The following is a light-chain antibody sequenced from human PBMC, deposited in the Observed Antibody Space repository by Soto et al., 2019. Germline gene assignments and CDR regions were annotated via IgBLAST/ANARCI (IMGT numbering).Light chain of an antibody. CDR1: QDITSY. CDR2: DAS. J-gene: IGKJ3*01. CDR3: QHCDYLPI. Sequence: DIQMTQSPSSLSASVGDRVSITCQASQDITSYLNWYQHKPGKVPKLLIYDASILEAGVPPRFSGSGSGTDFTLTISSLHPEDVATYYCQHCDYLPIFGPGTTVDFK. V-gene: IGKV1-33*01.